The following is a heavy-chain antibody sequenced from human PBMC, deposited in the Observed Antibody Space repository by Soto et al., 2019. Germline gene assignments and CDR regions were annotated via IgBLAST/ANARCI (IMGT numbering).Heavy chain of an antibody. J-gene: IGHJ3*02. D-gene: IGHD3-22*01. CDR1: GGSISSGGYS. CDR2: IYHSGST. CDR3: ARDLDDSRGYSLAFDI. Sequence: SETLSLTCAVSGGSISSGGYSWSWIRQPPGKGLEWIGYIYHSGSTYYNPSLKSRVTISVDRSKNQFSLKLSSVTAADTAVYYCARDLDDSRGYSLAFDIRGQAIMVTVSS. V-gene: IGHV4-30-2*01.